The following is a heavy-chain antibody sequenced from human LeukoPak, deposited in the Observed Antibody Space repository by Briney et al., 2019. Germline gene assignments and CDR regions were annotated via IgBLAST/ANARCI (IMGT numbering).Heavy chain of an antibody. CDR3: ARMSDSIDY. CDR1: GFTVSSNY. Sequence: GGSLRLSCAASGFTVSSNYMSWVRQAPGKGLEWVSYISSSGSTIYYADSVKGRFTISRDNAKNSLYLQMNSLRAEDTAVYYCARMSDSIDYWGQGTLVTVSS. J-gene: IGHJ4*02. D-gene: IGHD3-22*01. V-gene: IGHV3-11*01. CDR2: ISSSGSTI.